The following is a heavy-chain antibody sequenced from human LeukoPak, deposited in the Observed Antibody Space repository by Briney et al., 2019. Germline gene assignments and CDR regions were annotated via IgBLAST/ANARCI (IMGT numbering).Heavy chain of an antibody. D-gene: IGHD3-10*01. J-gene: IGHJ6*03. Sequence: ASVKVSCKASGYTFTNYGISWVRQAPGQGLEWMGWISAYNGNTNYAQKLQGRVTMTTDTSTSTAYMELRSLRSDDTAVYFCARLHGPVRGVHYYYMDVWGKGTTVT. CDR2: ISAYNGNT. CDR3: ARLHGPVRGVHYYYMDV. CDR1: GYTFTNYG. V-gene: IGHV1-18*01.